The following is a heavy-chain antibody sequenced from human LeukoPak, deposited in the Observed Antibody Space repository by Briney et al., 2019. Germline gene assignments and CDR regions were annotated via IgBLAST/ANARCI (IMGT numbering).Heavy chain of an antibody. J-gene: IGHJ4*02. CDR2: INPSSGST. CDR1: GYTFTGYY. V-gene: IGHV1-46*01. CDR3: ARGYSGSYPFDY. Sequence: ASVKVSCKASGYTFTGYYMHWVRQAPGQGLEWTGIINPSSGSTSYAQKFQGRVTMTRDTSTSTVYMELSSLRSEDTAVYYCARGYSGSYPFDYWGQGTLVTVSS. D-gene: IGHD1-26*01.